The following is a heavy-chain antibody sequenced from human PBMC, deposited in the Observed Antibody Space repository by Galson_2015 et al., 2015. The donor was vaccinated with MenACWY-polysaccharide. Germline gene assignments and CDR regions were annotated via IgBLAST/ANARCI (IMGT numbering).Heavy chain of an antibody. CDR2: ISAYNGNT. CDR1: GYTFTSYG. Sequence: SVKVSCKASGYTFTSYGISWVRQAPGQGLEWMGWISAYNGNTNYAQKLQGRVTMTTDTSTSTAYMELRSLRSDDTAVYYCARAGGRMAGAGGRYYFDYWGQGTLVTVSS. D-gene: IGHD6-19*01. CDR3: ARAGGRMAGAGGRYYFDY. J-gene: IGHJ4*02. V-gene: IGHV1-18*01.